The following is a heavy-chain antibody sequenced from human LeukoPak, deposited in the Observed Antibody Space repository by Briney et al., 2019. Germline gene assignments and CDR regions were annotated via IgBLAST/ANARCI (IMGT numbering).Heavy chain of an antibody. Sequence: GGSLRLSCAASGFTFDDYAMHWVRQAPGKGLEWVSGISYNSDTIAYADSVKGRFTISRDNAKNSLYLQMSSLGAEDTAVYYCARRDTPSKWYYYIDVWGKGTTVRVSS. CDR2: ISYNSDTI. CDR3: ARRDTPSKWYYYIDV. CDR1: GFTFDDYA. V-gene: IGHV3-9*01. D-gene: IGHD2-15*01. J-gene: IGHJ6*03.